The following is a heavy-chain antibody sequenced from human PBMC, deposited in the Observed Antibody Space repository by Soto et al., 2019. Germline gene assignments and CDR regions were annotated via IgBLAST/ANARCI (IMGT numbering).Heavy chain of an antibody. CDR1: GFTFSGSA. Sequence: GGSLRLSCAASGFTFSGSAMHWVRQASGKGLEWVGRIRSKANSTATAYAASVKGRFTISRDDSKYTAYLQRNSLKTEETAVYYWGADFSSSNGYYGMDVWGQGTTVTVSS. J-gene: IGHJ6*02. V-gene: IGHV3-73*01. CDR2: IRSKANSTAT. CDR3: GADFSSSNGYYGMDV. D-gene: IGHD3-3*01.